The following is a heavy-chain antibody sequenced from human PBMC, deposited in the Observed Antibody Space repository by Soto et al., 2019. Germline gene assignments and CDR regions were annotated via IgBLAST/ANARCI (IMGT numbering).Heavy chain of an antibody. Sequence: SQTLSLTCAISGDSVSSNSAAWHWIRQSPSRGLEWLGRTYYRSKWYNDYAVSVKSRITINPDTSKNQFSLQLNSVTPEDTAVYYCARDRASSSWYSEYYYGMDVWGQGTTVTVSS. V-gene: IGHV6-1*01. CDR1: GDSVSSNSAA. CDR2: TYYRSKWYN. CDR3: ARDRASSSWYSEYYYGMDV. D-gene: IGHD6-13*01. J-gene: IGHJ6*02.